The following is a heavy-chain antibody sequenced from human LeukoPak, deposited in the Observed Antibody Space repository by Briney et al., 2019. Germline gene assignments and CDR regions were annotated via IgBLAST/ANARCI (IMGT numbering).Heavy chain of an antibody. CDR1: GFTFNTYW. D-gene: IGHD5-24*01. CDR2: IIRDGSHT. Sequence: GGSLRLSCAASGFTFNTYWMHWVRQAPGKGLVWVSRIIRDGSHTDYAGSVEGRFTISRDNARNTLYLQMNSLRAEDTAIYYCVRDGDAYNFDYWGRGTLVTVSS. CDR3: VRDGDAYNFDY. V-gene: IGHV3-74*01. J-gene: IGHJ4*02.